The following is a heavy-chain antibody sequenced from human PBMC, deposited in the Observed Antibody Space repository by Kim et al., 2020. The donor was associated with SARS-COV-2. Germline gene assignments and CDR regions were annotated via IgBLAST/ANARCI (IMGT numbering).Heavy chain of an antibody. V-gene: IGHV1-18*01. CDR1: GYTFTSYG. CDR3: ARVGRGFGELFFKYYFDY. J-gene: IGHJ4*02. D-gene: IGHD3-10*01. CDR2: ISAYNGNT. Sequence: ASVKVSCKASGYTFTSYGISWVRQAPGQGLEWMGWISAYNGNTNYAQKLQGRVTMTTDTSTSTAYMELRSLRSDDTAVYYCARVGRGFGELFFKYYFDYWGQGTLVTVSS.